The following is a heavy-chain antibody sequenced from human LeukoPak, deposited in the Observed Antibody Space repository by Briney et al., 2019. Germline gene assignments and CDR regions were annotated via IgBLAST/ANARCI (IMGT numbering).Heavy chain of an antibody. CDR3: AKDAMVVPAAIWGDWFDP. CDR1: GFTFSSYG. J-gene: IGHJ5*02. CDR2: IRYDGSNK. D-gene: IGHD2-2*02. V-gene: IGHV3-30*02. Sequence: GGSLRLSCAASGFTFSSYGMHWVRQAPGKGLEWVAFIRYDGSNKYYADSVKGRFTISRDNSKNTLYLQMNSLRAEDTAVYYCAKDAMVVPAAIWGDWFDPWGQGTLVTVSS.